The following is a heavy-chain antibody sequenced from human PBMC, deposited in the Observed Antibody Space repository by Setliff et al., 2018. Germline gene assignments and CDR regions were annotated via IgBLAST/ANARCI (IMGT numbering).Heavy chain of an antibody. CDR2: INPGGSEK. CDR3: FGAGTCSY. V-gene: IGHV3-7*01. D-gene: IGHD3-10*01. J-gene: IGHJ4*02. Sequence: GGSLRLSCTASGITFGDYAMSWFRQGPGKGLEWVASINPGGSEKYYVDSVKGRFTISRDNAKNSLSLQMNNLRTEDTAVYYCFGAGTCSYWGQGTLVTVSS. CDR1: GITFGDYA.